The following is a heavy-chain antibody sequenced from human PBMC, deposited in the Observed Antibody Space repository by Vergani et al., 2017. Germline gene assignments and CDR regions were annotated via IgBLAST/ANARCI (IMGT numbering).Heavy chain of an antibody. CDR2: IYHSGST. Sequence: QVQLQESGPGLVKPSGTLSLTCAVSGGSISNNNWWSWVRQPPGKGLEWIGEIYHSGSTTYNPSLNSRVTISVDKSKNQFSLKLNSVTAADTAVYYCARDGQWPVRGGFDSWGQGTLVTVSS. CDR1: GGSISNNNW. J-gene: IGHJ4*02. V-gene: IGHV4-4*02. D-gene: IGHD6-19*01. CDR3: ARDGQWPVRGGFDS.